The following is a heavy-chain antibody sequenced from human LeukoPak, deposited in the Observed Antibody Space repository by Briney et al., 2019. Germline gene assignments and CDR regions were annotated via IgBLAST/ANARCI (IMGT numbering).Heavy chain of an antibody. D-gene: IGHD1-26*01. J-gene: IGHJ4*02. Sequence: GASVKVSCKASGYTFTSYAMNWVRQATGQGLEWMGWINTNTGNPTYAQGFTGRFVFSLDTSVSTAYLQISSLKAEDTAVYYCAREAVREGATDFDYWGQGTLVTVSS. CDR3: AREAVREGATDFDY. V-gene: IGHV7-4-1*02. CDR1: GYTFTSYA. CDR2: INTNTGNP.